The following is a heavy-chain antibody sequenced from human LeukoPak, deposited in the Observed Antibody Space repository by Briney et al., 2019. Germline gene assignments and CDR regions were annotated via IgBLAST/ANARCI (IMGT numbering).Heavy chain of an antibody. CDR1: GYTFTDYY. CDR3: ARDSPRNLRYFDWSSDY. CDR2: INTITGGT. V-gene: IGHV1-2*02. J-gene: IGHJ4*02. D-gene: IGHD3-9*01. Sequence: ASVKVSCKASGYTFTDYYVHWVRQAPGQGLEWLGWINTITGGTNYGQKFQGRVTMTRDTSITTAYMELSRLRSDDTAVYYCARDSPRNLRYFDWSSDYWGQGTLVTVSS.